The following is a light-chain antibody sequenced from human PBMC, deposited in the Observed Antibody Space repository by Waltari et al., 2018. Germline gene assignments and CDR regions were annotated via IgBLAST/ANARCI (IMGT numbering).Light chain of an antibody. CDR2: TES. Sequence: IQLTQSPSSLAASVGDRVTITCRARPGSVNFSAWFQQKPGKVPRLLISTESTLQSGVPPRFSGSGSGTEFTLTIAGLQPEDVATYYCQKYNAAPLIFGGGTKVEIK. V-gene: IGKV1-27*01. CDR3: QKYNAAPLI. CDR1: PGSVNF. J-gene: IGKJ4*01.